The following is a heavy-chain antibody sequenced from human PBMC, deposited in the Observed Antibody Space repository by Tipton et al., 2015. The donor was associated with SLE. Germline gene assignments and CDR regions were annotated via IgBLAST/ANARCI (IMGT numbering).Heavy chain of an antibody. J-gene: IGHJ6*02. Sequence: TLSLTCTVSGSSITAYYWTWIRQPPGKGLEWIGYVYYSGTTNYNPSHKSRVTISVDTSKNQFSLKLSSVTAADTAVYYCARGKVTWRGAIIGVDVWGQGTTVTVSS. D-gene: IGHD2-21*02. CDR3: ARGKVTWRGAIIGVDV. CDR2: VYYSGTT. CDR1: GSSITAYY. V-gene: IGHV4-59*01.